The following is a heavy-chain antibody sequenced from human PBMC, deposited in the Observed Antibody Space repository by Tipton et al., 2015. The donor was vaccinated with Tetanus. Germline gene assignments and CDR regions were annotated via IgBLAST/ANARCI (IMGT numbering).Heavy chain of an antibody. V-gene: IGHV4-31*03. CDR1: GDSISSGGYY. CDR2: IFFGGTT. CDR3: ARDRHPYRISGAFRGNDALDV. D-gene: IGHD1-26*01. J-gene: IGHJ3*01. Sequence: TLSLTCTVAGDSISSGGYYWNWVRQNPGKGLEGLGYIFFGGTTFYSPSLNGRVSTSLDTSKNLFALRLASVTVADTAVYYCARDRHPYRISGAFRGNDALDVWGPGALVTVSS.